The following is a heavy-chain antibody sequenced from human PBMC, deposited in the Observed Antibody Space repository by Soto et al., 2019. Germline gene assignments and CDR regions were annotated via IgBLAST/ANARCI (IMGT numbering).Heavy chain of an antibody. D-gene: IGHD4-17*01. Sequence: QVQLVQSGAEVKKPGSSVKVSCKASGGTFSSYAISWVRQAPGQGLEWMGGIIPIFGTANYAQKFQGRVTITADKSTSTAYMERSSLRSEDTAVYYCARRSTVVTSNYYYGMDVWGQGTTVTVSS. CDR3: ARRSTVVTSNYYYGMDV. CDR2: IIPIFGTA. V-gene: IGHV1-69*06. CDR1: GGTFSSYA. J-gene: IGHJ6*02.